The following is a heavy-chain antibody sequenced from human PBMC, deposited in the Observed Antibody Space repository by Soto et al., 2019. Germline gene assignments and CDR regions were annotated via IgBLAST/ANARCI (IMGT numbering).Heavy chain of an antibody. V-gene: IGHV3-11*05. CDR1: GFTCSDYY. CDR3: ARDHHRYSGYDYVDY. D-gene: IGHD5-12*01. Sequence: QVQLVESGGGLVKPGGSLRLSCAASGFTCSDYYMSWIRQAPGKGLEWVSYISSSSSYTNYADSVKGRFTISRDNAKNSLSLQMTSLRAEDTAVYYCARDHHRYSGYDYVDYWGQGTLVTVSS. CDR2: ISSSSSYT. J-gene: IGHJ4*02.